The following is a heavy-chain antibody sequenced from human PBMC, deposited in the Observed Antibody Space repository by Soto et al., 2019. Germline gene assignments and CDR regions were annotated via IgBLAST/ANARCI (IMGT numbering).Heavy chain of an antibody. CDR2: ISGSGGST. Sequence: GGSLRLSCAASGFTFSSYAMSWFRQAPGKGLEWVSAISGSGGSTYYADSVKGRFTISRDNSKNTLYLQMNSLRAEDTAVYYCAKGSHEGYYDFWSGYYIAYYFDYWGQGTLVTVSS. CDR3: AKGSHEGYYDFWSGYYIAYYFDY. CDR1: GFTFSSYA. V-gene: IGHV3-23*01. J-gene: IGHJ4*02. D-gene: IGHD3-3*01.